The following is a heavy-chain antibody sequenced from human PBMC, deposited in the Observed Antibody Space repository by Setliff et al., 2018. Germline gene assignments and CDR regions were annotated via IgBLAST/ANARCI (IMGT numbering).Heavy chain of an antibody. V-gene: IGHV1-8*02. D-gene: IGHD3-3*01. Sequence: GASVKSSCKASGYTFTSYDINWVRQATGQGLEWMGWMNPNSGNTGYAQKFQGRVTMTRNTSISTAYMDLSSLRFEDTAVYYCARAQSWSGGPYYFDNWGQGTLVTVSS. J-gene: IGHJ4*02. CDR3: ARAQSWSGGPYYFDN. CDR1: GYTFTSYD. CDR2: MNPNSGNT.